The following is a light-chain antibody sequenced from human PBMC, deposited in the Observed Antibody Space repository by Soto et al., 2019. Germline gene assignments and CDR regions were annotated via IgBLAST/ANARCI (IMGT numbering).Light chain of an antibody. CDR3: QQYNNWPPLT. J-gene: IGKJ4*01. CDR2: GAS. V-gene: IGKV3-15*01. Sequence: EVVMTQSPATLSVSPGERATLSCRASQSISNHLAWYQQKPGQAPRLLIYGASTRATGIPARFSGSGSGTEFTLTISSLQSEDYAVYYWQQYNNWPPLTFGGGTKVEIK. CDR1: QSISNH.